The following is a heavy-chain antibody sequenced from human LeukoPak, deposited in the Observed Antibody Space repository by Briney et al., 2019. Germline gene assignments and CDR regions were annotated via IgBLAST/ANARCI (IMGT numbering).Heavy chain of an antibody. CDR3: AGNPKRTTVTTGWFDP. CDR2: IIPILGIA. D-gene: IGHD4-17*01. CDR1: GGTFSSYA. Sequence: SVKVSCKASGGTFSSYAISWVRQAPGQGLEWMGRIIPILGIANYAQKFQGRVTITADKSTSTAYMELSSLRSEDTAVYYCAGNPKRTTVTTGWFDPWGQGTLVTVSS. V-gene: IGHV1-69*04. J-gene: IGHJ5*02.